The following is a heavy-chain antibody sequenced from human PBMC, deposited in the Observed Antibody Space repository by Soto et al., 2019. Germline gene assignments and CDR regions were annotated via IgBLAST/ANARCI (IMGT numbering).Heavy chain of an antibody. CDR2: IKSNSGGT. CDR1: RNSFIDYY. CDR3: AREDYNWNDYYYYGMDV. Sequence: QVELVQSGAEVRKPGASVKVSCKASRNSFIDYYIHWVRQAPGQGLEWMGWIKSNSGGTKYAQRFQVRVTMTRDTSISTIYMELSRLKSDDTAVYYCAREDYNWNDYYYYGMDVWGQGTTVIVSS. D-gene: IGHD1-1*01. J-gene: IGHJ6*02. V-gene: IGHV1-2*02.